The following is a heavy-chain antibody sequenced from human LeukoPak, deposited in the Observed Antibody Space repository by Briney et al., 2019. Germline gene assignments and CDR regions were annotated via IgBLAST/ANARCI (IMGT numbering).Heavy chain of an antibody. Sequence: PSETLSLTCTVSGGSISSSGYYWSWIRQPPGKGLEWIGEINHSGSTNYNPSLKSRVTISVDTSKNQFSLKLSSVTAADTAVYYCARGRHNWFDPWGQGTLVTVSS. J-gene: IGHJ5*02. CDR3: ARGRHNWFDP. CDR2: INHSGST. CDR1: GGSISSSGYY. V-gene: IGHV4-34*01.